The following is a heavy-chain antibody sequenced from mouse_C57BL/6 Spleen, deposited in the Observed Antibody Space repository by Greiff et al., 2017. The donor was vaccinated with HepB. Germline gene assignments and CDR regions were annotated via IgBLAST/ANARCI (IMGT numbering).Heavy chain of an antibody. CDR2: IYPGDGDT. Sequence: VQLQQSGAELVKPGASVKISCKASGYAFSSYWMNWVKQRPGKGLEWIGQIYPGDGDTNYNGKFKGKATLTADKSSSTAYMQLSSLTSEDSAVYFCARGHYGSIFDYWGQGTTLTVSS. CDR1: GYAFSSYW. D-gene: IGHD1-1*01. J-gene: IGHJ2*01. CDR3: ARGHYGSIFDY. V-gene: IGHV1-80*01.